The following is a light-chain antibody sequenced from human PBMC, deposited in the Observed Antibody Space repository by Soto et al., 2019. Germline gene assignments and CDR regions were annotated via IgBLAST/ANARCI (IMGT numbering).Light chain of an antibody. V-gene: IGKV1-39*01. CDR1: NSISSS. CDR2: AAS. Sequence: DIEMTQSPSSLSASVAETITITCRAINSISSSLNWFQHSPGQPPKLLLFAASNLHAEVPPRFSGSGSGTSFSLTIRSLQPEDFATYYCQQSFNFPRTFGPGTRVEFK. CDR3: QQSFNFPRT. J-gene: IGKJ1*01.